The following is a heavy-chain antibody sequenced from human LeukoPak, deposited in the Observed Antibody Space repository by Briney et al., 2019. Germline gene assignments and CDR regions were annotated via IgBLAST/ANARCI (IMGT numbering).Heavy chain of an antibody. D-gene: IGHD4-17*01. CDR1: GASIISSSVD. CDR2: IFYNVYT. J-gene: IGHJ4*02. V-gene: IGHV4-39*06. CDR3: ASAMTTVTHFDY. Sequence: PSETLSLTFTVSGASIISSSVDWGWIRQPPGVGLEWIGTIFYNVYTYYSPSLESRVTISVDTSKNQFDLKLSSVTAADTAVYYCASAMTTVTHFDYWGQGTLVTVSS.